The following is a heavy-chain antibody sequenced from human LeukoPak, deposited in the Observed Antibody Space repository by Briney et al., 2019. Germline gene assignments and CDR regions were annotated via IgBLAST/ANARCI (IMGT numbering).Heavy chain of an antibody. CDR1: GFTFSSNW. CDR3: AKGTYDFSS. J-gene: IGHJ5*02. Sequence: SAGSLRLSCAASGFTFSSNWMHWVRQAPGKGLVWVSRINTDGSSTSYADSVKGRFTISRDNAKDTLYLQMNSLGAEDTAVYYCAKGTYDFSSWGQGTLVTVSS. CDR2: INTDGSST. D-gene: IGHD3-3*01. V-gene: IGHV3-74*01.